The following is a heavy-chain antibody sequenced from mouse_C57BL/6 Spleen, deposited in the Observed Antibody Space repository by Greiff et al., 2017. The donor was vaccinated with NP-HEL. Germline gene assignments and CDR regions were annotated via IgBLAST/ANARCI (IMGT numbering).Heavy chain of an antibody. V-gene: IGHV7-4*01. Sequence: EVNLVGSGGGLVQPGASLRLSCAASGFTFTDYYMSWVRQPPGKAPEWLALIRNKANGYTTEYTASVKGRFTISRDNSQNILYLQMNTLRAEDSATYYCVKAVGRTAQATWFAYWGQGTLVTVSA. D-gene: IGHD3-2*02. CDR1: GFTFTDYY. CDR2: IRNKANGYTT. J-gene: IGHJ3*01. CDR3: VKAVGRTAQATWFAY.